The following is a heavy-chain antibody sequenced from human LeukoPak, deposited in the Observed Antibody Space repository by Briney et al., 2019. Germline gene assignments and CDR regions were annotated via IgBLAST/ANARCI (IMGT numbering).Heavy chain of an antibody. D-gene: IGHD1-26*01. CDR2: ISESGVGT. Sequence: GGSLRLSCVASGFTFRSYAMNWVRQAPGKGLKWVSGISESGVGTNYADSVKGRFTTSRDNSKNTLYLQMNSLRAEDTAVYYCAKVKVGATIDYWGQGTLVTVSS. J-gene: IGHJ4*02. V-gene: IGHV3-23*01. CDR1: GFTFRSYA. CDR3: AKVKVGATIDY.